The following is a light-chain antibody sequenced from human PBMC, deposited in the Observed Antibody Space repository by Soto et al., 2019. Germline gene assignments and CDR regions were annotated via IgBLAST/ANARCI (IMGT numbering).Light chain of an antibody. Sequence: QSVLTQPPSVSGAPGQRVTISCTGSSSNIGAGYDVHWYQPLPGTAPKLLIYGNSNRPSGVPDRFSGSKSGSSASLAITGLQAEDEADYYCQSYDSSLSGSYVVFGGGTKPTVL. V-gene: IGLV1-40*01. CDR1: SSNIGAGYD. J-gene: IGLJ2*01. CDR2: GNS. CDR3: QSYDSSLSGSYVV.